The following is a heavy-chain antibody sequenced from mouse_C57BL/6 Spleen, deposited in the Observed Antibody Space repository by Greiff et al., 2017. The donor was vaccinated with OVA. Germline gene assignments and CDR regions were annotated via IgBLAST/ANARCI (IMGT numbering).Heavy chain of an antibody. D-gene: IGHD1-1*01. CDR2: IYPGDGDT. CDR3: ATRGGDSNYGSSLYYFDY. V-gene: IGHV1-82*01. J-gene: IGHJ2*01. Sequence: QVQLQQSGPELVKPGASVKISCKASGYAFSSSWMNWVKQRPGKGLEWIGRIYPGDGDTNYNGKFKGKATLTADKSSSTAYMQLSSLTSEDSAVYVCATRGGDSNYGSSLYYFDYWGQGTTLTVSS. CDR1: GYAFSSSW.